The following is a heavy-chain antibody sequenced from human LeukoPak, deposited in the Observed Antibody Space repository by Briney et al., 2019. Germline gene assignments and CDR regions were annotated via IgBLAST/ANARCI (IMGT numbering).Heavy chain of an antibody. V-gene: IGHV4-30-4*08. D-gene: IGHD2/OR15-2a*01. J-gene: IGHJ4*02. CDR2: IYYSGST. Sequence: SQTLSLTCTVSGGSISSGDYYWSWIRQPPGKGLEWIGYIYYSGSTYYNPSLKSRVTISVDTSKNQFSLKLSSATAADTAVYYCARDGRPEDDTFFGYWGQGTLVTVSS. CDR1: GGSISSGDYY. CDR3: ARDGRPEDDTFFGY.